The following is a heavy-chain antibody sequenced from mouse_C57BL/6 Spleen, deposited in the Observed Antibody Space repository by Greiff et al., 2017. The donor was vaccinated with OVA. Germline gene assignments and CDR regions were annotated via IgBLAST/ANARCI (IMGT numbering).Heavy chain of an antibody. CDR2: INPYNGGT. D-gene: IGHD2-4*01. CDR3: ARRGSYDYPFRD. CDR1: GYTFTDYY. V-gene: IGHV1-19*01. Sequence: EVQLQQSGPVLVKPGASVKMSCKASGYTFTDYYMNWVKQSHGKSLEWIGVINPYNGGTSYNEKFTGMATLTVDYSSSTAYMELNSLTAEDSAVYYCARRGSYDYPFRDWGQGTTLTVSA. J-gene: IGHJ2*01.